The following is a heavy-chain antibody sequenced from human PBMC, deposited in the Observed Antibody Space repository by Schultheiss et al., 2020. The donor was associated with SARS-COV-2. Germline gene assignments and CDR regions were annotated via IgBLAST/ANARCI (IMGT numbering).Heavy chain of an antibody. V-gene: IGHV3-15*01. Sequence: GGSLRLSCAASGFTFSSYAMHWVRQAPGKGLEWVGRIKSKTDGGTTDYAAPVKGRFTISRDDSKNTLYLQMNSLKTEDTAVYYCTTGARMWGGSGYWGQGTLVTVSS. CDR2: IKSKTDGGTT. D-gene: IGHD1-26*01. CDR3: TTGARMWGGSGY. CDR1: GFTFSSYA. J-gene: IGHJ4*02.